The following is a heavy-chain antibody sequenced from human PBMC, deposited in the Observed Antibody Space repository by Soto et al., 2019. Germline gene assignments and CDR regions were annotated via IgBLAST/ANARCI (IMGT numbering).Heavy chain of an antibody. CDR3: ARDHGSRPYYFDY. CDR1: GYTFTIYY. J-gene: IGHJ4*02. Sequence: ASVKVSCKASGYTFTIYYMHGVLQAPGQGLEWMGIINPSGGSTSYAQKFQGRVTMTRDTSTSTVYMELSSLRSEDTAVYYCARDHGSRPYYFDYWGQGTLVTVSS. CDR2: INPSGGST. V-gene: IGHV1-46*01. D-gene: IGHD5-12*01.